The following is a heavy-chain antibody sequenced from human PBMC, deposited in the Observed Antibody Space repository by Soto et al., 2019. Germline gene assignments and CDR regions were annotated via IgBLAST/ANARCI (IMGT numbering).Heavy chain of an antibody. CDR2: IYYSGST. J-gene: IGHJ6*02. Sequence: SETLSLTCTVSGGSISSYYWSWIRQPPGKGLERIGYIYYSGSTNYNPSLKSRVTISVDTSKNQFSLKLSSVTAADTAVYYCARDSTHYYGSGSYYPNYYYYYGMDVWGQGTTVTVSS. CDR3: ARDSTHYYGSGSYYPNYYYYYGMDV. CDR1: GGSISSYY. D-gene: IGHD3-10*01. V-gene: IGHV4-59*01.